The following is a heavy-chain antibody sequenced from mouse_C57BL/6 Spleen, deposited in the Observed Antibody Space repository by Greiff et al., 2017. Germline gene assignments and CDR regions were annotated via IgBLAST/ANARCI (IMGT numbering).Heavy chain of an antibody. V-gene: IGHV1-76*01. D-gene: IGHD4-1*01. J-gene: IGHJ2*01. Sequence: VQLQQSGAELVRPGASVKLSCKASGYTFTDYYINWVKQRPGQGLEWIARIYPGSGNTYYNDKFKGKATLTAEKSSSTAYMQLSSLTSEDSAVYFCASGLTGTLDYWGQGTTLTVSS. CDR3: ASGLTGTLDY. CDR1: GYTFTDYY. CDR2: IYPGSGNT.